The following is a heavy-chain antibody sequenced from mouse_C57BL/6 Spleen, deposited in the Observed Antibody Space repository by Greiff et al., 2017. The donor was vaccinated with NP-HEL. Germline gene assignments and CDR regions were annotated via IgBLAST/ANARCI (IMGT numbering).Heavy chain of an antibody. CDR2: IHPNSGST. V-gene: IGHV1-64*01. CDR1: GYTFTSYW. D-gene: IGHD2-10*01. J-gene: IGHJ2*01. Sequence: QVQLKQPGAELVKPGASVKLSCKASGYTFTSYWMHWVKQRPGQGLEWIGMIHPNSGSTNYNEKFKSKATLTVDKSSSTAYMQLSSLTSEDSAVYYCARSFYGNYLYFDYWGQGTTLTVSS. CDR3: ARSFYGNYLYFDY.